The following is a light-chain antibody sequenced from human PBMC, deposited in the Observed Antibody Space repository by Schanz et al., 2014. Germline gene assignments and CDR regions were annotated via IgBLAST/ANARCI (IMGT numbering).Light chain of an antibody. J-gene: IGKJ1*01. CDR3: MQALQTPRT. CDR2: LGS. CDR1: QSLLHSNGYNY. V-gene: IGKV2-28*01. Sequence: DIVMAPSPLSLPVTPGEPASISCRSSQSLLHSNGYNYLDWYLQRPGQSPQLLIYLGSNRASGVPDRFSGSESGTDFTLEISRVEAEDVGVYYCMQALQTPRTFGQGTKVEIK.